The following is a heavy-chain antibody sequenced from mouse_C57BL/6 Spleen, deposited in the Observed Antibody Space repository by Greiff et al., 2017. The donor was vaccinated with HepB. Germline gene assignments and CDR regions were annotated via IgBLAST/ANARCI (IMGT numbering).Heavy chain of an antibody. CDR3: ARERRDRWSMDY. CDR1: GYAFSSSW. Sequence: QVQLQQSGPELVKPGASVKISCKASGYAFSSSWMNWVKQRPGKGLEWIGRIYPGDGDTNYNGKFKGKVTLTADKSSSTAYMQLSSLTSEDSAVYSSARERRDRWSMDYWGQGTSVTVAS. D-gene: IGHD2-3*01. V-gene: IGHV1-82*01. CDR2: IYPGDGDT. J-gene: IGHJ4*01.